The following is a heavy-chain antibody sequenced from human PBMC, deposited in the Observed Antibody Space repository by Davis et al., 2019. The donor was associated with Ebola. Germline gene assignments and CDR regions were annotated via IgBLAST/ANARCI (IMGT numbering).Heavy chain of an antibody. CDR2: IKQDGSEK. V-gene: IGHV3-7*01. J-gene: IGHJ4*02. D-gene: IGHD5-18*01. CDR1: GFTFSAYW. CDR3: ARGYSYGSSAPFWD. Sequence: PGGSLRLSCAASGFTFSAYWMSWVRQAPGKGLEWVANIKQDGSEKYYVDSVKGRFTISRDNAKNSLYLQMNSLRAEDTAVYYCARGYSYGSSAPFWDWGQGTLVTVSS.